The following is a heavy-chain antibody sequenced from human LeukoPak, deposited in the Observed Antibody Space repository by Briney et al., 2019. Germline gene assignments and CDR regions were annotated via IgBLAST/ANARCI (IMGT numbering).Heavy chain of an antibody. D-gene: IGHD6-13*01. CDR3: AKSLRAAAGTGAFDI. CDR1: GFTFSNYD. J-gene: IGHJ3*02. Sequence: PGGSLRLSCAASGFTFSNYDMSWVRQAPGEGLEWVSSFRASDDTTYYADSVKGRFTISRDNSKNTLYLQMNSLRVEDTAVYYCAKSLRAAAGTGAFDIWGQGTMVTVSS. CDR2: FRASDDTT. V-gene: IGHV3-23*01.